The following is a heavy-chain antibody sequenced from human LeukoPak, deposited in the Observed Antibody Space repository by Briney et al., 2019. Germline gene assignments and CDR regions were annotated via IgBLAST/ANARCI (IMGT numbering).Heavy chain of an antibody. CDR3: VSSRLRGYSYGYLELHY. CDR1: GGTFSSYA. D-gene: IGHD5-18*01. Sequence: ASVKVSCKASGGTFSSYAISWVRQAPGQGLEWMGRIIPIFGTANYAQKFQGRVTITTDESTSTAYMELSSLRSEDTAVYYCVSSRLRGYSYGYLELHYWGQGTLVTGSS. V-gene: IGHV1-69*05. CDR2: IIPIFGTA. J-gene: IGHJ4*02.